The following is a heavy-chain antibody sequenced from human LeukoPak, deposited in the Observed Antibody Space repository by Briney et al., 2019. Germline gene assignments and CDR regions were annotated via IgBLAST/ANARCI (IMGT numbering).Heavy chain of an antibody. CDR2: INPNSGGT. V-gene: IGHV1-2*06. J-gene: IGHJ3*01. D-gene: IGHD3-9*01. CDR3: ARGGEADYDILTGYYKD. CDR1: GYTFTGCY. Sequence: ASVKVSCKASGYTFTGCYMHWVRQAPGQGLEWMGRINPNSGGTNYAQKFQGRVTMTRDTSISTAYMELSRLRSDDTAVYYCARGGEADYDILTGYYKDWGQGTMVTVSS.